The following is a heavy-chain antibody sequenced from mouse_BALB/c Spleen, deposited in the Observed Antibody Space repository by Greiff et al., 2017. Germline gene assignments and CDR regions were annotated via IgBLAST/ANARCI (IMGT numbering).Heavy chain of an antibody. J-gene: IGHJ3*01. CDR1: GFTFSSFG. Sequence: EVKLMESGGGLVQPGGSRKLSCAASGFTFSSFGMHWVRQAPEKGLEWVAYISSGSSTIYYADTVKGRFTISRDNPKNTLFLQMTSLRSEDTAMYYCARSGYYGNYGFAYWGQGTLVTVSA. V-gene: IGHV5-17*02. CDR2: ISSGSSTI. D-gene: IGHD2-1*01. CDR3: ARSGYYGNYGFAY.